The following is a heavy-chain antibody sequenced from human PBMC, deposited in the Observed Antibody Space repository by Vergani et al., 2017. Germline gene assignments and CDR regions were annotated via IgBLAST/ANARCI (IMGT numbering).Heavy chain of an antibody. V-gene: IGHV3-30*02. D-gene: IGHD3-3*01. CDR2: IRYDGSNK. Sequence: QVQLVESGGGVVQPGGSLRLSCAASGFTFSTYGMYWVRQAPGKGLEWVAFIRYDGSNKFYADSVKGRFTISRDNSKNTLSLQMNSLRAEDTAIYHCAKEVWSDIPSLGDYHYGMDVWGQGTTVTVSS. J-gene: IGHJ6*02. CDR1: GFTFSTYG. CDR3: AKEVWSDIPSLGDYHYGMDV.